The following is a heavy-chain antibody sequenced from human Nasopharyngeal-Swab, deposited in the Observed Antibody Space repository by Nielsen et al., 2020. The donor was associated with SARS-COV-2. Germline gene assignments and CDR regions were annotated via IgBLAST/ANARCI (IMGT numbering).Heavy chain of an antibody. CDR2: ISSNGGST. CDR3: ARDLSEYSSGWSEYFQH. CDR1: GFTFSSYA. Sequence: GGSLRLSCSASGFTFSSYAMHWVRQAPGKGLEYVSAISSNGGSTYYADSVKGRFTISRDNAKNSLYLQMNSLRDEDTAVYYCARDLSEYSSGWSEYFQHWGQGTLVTVSS. D-gene: IGHD6-19*01. V-gene: IGHV3-64*04. J-gene: IGHJ1*01.